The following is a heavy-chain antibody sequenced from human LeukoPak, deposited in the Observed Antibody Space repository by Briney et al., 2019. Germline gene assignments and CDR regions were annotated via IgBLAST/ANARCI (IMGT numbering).Heavy chain of an antibody. Sequence: PSETLSLTCGVSGDSISSRLYYWSWIRQPPGKGLEWIGYIYYSGITNYNPSLKSRVTISVDTSKNQFSLKLSSVTAADTAVYYCARTTQWLRFDYWGQGTLVTVSS. CDR1: GDSISSRLYY. D-gene: IGHD6-19*01. CDR3: ARTTQWLRFDY. J-gene: IGHJ4*02. CDR2: IYYSGIT. V-gene: IGHV4-61*01.